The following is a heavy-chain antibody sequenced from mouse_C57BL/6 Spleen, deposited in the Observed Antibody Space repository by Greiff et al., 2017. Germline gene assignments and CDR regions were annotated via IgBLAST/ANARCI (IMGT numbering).Heavy chain of an antibody. CDR3: EREASSVVAPGYFDV. J-gene: IGHJ1*03. CDR2: ISDGGSYT. CDR1: GFTFSSYA. D-gene: IGHD1-1*01. Sequence: EVQVVESGGGLVKPGGSLKLSCAASGFTFSSYAMPWVRQTPEKRLEWVATISDGGSYTYYPDNIKGRFTISRDNAKNNLYLQQSHLKSEDTAMYYGEREASSVVAPGYFDVWGTGTTVTVSS. V-gene: IGHV5-4*01.